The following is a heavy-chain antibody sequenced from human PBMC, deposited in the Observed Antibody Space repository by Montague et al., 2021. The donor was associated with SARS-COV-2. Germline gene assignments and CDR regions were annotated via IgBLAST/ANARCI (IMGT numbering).Heavy chain of an antibody. V-gene: IGHV4-39*01. CDR3: ARETYTSGLFHQFDY. CDR2: IYYSGTT. J-gene: IGHJ4*02. D-gene: IGHD6-19*01. CDR1: GGSISSSNYY. Sequence: SETLSLTCTVSGGSISSSNYYRGWIRQPPGKGLEWIGSIYYSGTTYYNPSLQSRVTISVDTSKKQFPLKLSSVTAADTAVYYCARETYTSGLFHQFDYWGQGTLVTVSS.